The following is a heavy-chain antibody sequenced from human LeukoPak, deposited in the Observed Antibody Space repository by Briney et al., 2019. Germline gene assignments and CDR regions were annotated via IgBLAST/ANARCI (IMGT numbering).Heavy chain of an antibody. Sequence: SETLSLTCTVSGGSISSYYWSWIRQPPGKGLEWIGYIYYSGSTNYNPSLKSRVTISVDTSKNQFSLKLSSVTAADTAVYYCARNLYYYYYMDVWGKGATVTVSS. CDR1: GGSISSYY. D-gene: IGHD1-14*01. CDR2: IYYSGST. J-gene: IGHJ6*03. V-gene: IGHV4-59*01. CDR3: ARNLYYYYYMDV.